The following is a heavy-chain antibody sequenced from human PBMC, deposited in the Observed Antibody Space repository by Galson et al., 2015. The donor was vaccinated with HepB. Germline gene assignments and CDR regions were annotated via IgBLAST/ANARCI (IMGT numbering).Heavy chain of an antibody. CDR1: GGSINNSSYY. Sequence: SETLSLTCTVSGGSINNSSYYGGWIRQPPGTGLEWIASVDFSGYIHYNMSLKSRVTISMDTSKNQFFLRLSSVTAADTAVYYCARQRYTFGTYFYMDVWGKGTMVTVSS. V-gene: IGHV4-39*01. D-gene: IGHD3-16*02. CDR2: VDFSGYI. J-gene: IGHJ6*03. CDR3: ARQRYTFGTYFYMDV.